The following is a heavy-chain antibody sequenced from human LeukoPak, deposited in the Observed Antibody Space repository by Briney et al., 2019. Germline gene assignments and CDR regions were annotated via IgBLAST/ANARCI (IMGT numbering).Heavy chain of an antibody. J-gene: IGHJ6*03. CDR3: ARDINWGFGYAYYYMDV. CDR1: GGSISSSSYY. Sequence: SETLSLTCTVSGGSISSSSYYWGWIRQPPGKGLEWIGNIYHSGSTYYNPSLKSRVTISVDTSNNQFSLKLSSVTAADTALYYCARDINWGFGYAYYYMDVWGKGTTVTVSS. D-gene: IGHD7-27*01. V-gene: IGHV4-39*07. CDR2: IYHSGST.